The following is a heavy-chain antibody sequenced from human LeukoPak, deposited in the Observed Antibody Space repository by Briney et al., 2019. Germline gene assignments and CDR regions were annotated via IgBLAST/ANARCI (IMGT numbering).Heavy chain of an antibody. J-gene: IGHJ4*02. CDR2: INHSGST. CDR1: GGSISTTRYY. V-gene: IGHV4-39*01. Sequence: PSETLSLTCAVSGGSISTTRYYWGWIRQSPGKGLEWIGEINHSGSTNYNPSLKSRVTISVDTSKNQFSLKPSSVTAADTAVYYCARGANKPSYDYIWGTYRTGWYFDYWGQGTLVTVSS. CDR3: ARGANKPSYDYIWGTYRTGWYFDY. D-gene: IGHD3-16*02.